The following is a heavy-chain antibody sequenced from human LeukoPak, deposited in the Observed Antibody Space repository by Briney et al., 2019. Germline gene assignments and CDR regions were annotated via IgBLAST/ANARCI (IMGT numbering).Heavy chain of an antibody. V-gene: IGHV3-23*01. J-gene: IGHJ4*02. D-gene: IGHD6-19*01. CDR2: ISGSGGST. Sequence: QPGGSLRLSCAASGFTFSNYWMTWVRQAPGKGLEWVSVISGSGGSTYYADSVKGRFTISRDNSKNTLFLQMNSLRAEDTAIYYCAKGSGSIAVDNLCVYWGQGTLVTVSS. CDR1: GFTFSNYW. CDR3: AKGSGSIAVDNLCVY.